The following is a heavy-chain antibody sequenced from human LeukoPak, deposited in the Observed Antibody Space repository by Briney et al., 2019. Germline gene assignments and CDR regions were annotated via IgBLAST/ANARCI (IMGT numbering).Heavy chain of an antibody. Sequence: SETLSLTCAVSGASISSYDWSWIRQPPGKGLEWIGGIYNSGRTNDNPSLKSLVTISKDTSKNQVSLNLRSVTAADTAVYYCARDRPAEKISVWFGGPPAGLDPFDIWGQGKMDIVSS. V-gene: IGHV4-59*01. J-gene: IGHJ3*02. CDR2: IYNSGRT. CDR3: ARDRPAEKISVWFGGPPAGLDPFDI. D-gene: IGHD3-10*01. CDR1: GASISSYD.